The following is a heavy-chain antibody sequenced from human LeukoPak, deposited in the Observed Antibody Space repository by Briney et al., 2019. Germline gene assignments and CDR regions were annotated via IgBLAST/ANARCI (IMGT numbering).Heavy chain of an antibody. CDR3: VSRTGYCSSTSCYSFDS. CDR1: GGCISSSNW. Sequence: SETLSLTCAVSGGCISSSNWWSWVRQPPGKGLEWIGEIYHSGTTNYNPSLKSRVTMSVDKSKNQFSLKLSSVTAADTAVYYCVSRTGYCSSTSCYSFDSWGQGTLVTVSS. J-gene: IGHJ4*02. D-gene: IGHD2-2*02. CDR2: IYHSGTT. V-gene: IGHV4-4*02.